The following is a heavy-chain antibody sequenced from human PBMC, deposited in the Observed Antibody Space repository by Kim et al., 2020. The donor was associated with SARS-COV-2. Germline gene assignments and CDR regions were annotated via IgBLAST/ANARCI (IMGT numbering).Heavy chain of an antibody. J-gene: IGHJ5*02. D-gene: IGHD3-16*02. Sequence: SETLSLTCTVSGDSISSFIWWSWVRQPPGQGLEWIGGIYHSGSTSYNPSLKSRVTMSLDKSKNQFSLRLGSVTAADTAVYSCARVDARSLIFHLWGQGTL. CDR2: IYHSGST. CDR3: ARVDARSLIFHL. CDR1: GDSISSFIW. V-gene: IGHV4-4*02.